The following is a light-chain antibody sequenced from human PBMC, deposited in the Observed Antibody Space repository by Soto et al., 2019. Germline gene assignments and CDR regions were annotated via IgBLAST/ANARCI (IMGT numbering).Light chain of an antibody. CDR1: QSISSW. CDR3: QQHNSYST. CDR2: KAS. J-gene: IGKJ1*01. V-gene: IGKV1-5*03. Sequence: DIQMTQSPSTLSASVGDRVTITCRASQSISSWLAWYQQKPGKAPNLLIYKASNLESGVPSRFSGSGSGTEFTLTISSLQPDDFATYYCQQHNSYSTFGQGTKVEIK.